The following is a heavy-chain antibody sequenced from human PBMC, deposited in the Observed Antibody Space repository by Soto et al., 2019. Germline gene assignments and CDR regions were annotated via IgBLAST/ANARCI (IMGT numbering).Heavy chain of an antibody. Sequence: GGSVRLACAASGFTFSSYSMNWVRQAPGKGVEWVSSISSSSSYIYYADSVKGRFTISRDNAKNSLYLQMNSLRAEDTAVYYCASAYDSCGYSTNPVDAFDIWAQGTMVPVSS. CDR2: ISSSSSYI. CDR3: ASAYDSCGYSTNPVDAFDI. D-gene: IGHD3-22*01. J-gene: IGHJ3*02. CDR1: GFTFSSYS. V-gene: IGHV3-21*01.